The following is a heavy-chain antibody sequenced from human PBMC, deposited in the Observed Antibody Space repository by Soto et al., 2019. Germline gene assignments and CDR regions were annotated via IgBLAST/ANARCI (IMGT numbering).Heavy chain of an antibody. Sequence: GGSLRLSCAASGFTFSNYGMHWARQAPGRGLEWVAVISYDANNIYYSDSVKGRFTISRDNSNNTLYLQMNSLRSEDTAVYYCANRYFGMDVWGQGTTVTVSS. CDR3: ANRYFGMDV. J-gene: IGHJ6*02. CDR1: GFTFSNYG. CDR2: ISYDANNI. V-gene: IGHV3-30*18.